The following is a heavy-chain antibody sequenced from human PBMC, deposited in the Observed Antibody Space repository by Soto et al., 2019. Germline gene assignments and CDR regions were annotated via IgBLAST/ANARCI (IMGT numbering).Heavy chain of an antibody. D-gene: IGHD2-15*01. CDR2: IIPIFGTA. Sequence: SVKVSCKASGGTFSSYASSWVRQAPGQGLEWMGGIIPIFGTANYAQKFQGRVTITEDESTSTAYMELSSLRSEDKAVYYCARAAGDKPLLPFDYWSQGTLVTVSS. CDR3: ARAAGDKPLLPFDY. V-gene: IGHV1-69*13. CDR1: GGTFSSYA. J-gene: IGHJ4*02.